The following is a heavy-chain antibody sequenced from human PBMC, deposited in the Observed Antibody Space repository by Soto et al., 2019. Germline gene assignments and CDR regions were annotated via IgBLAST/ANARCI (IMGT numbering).Heavy chain of an antibody. CDR1: GGSISSSSYY. V-gene: IGHV4-39*01. J-gene: IGHJ6*02. CDR2: IYYSGST. CDR3: ARIRYNWNPLYYYYYGMDV. D-gene: IGHD1-1*01. Sequence: SETLSLTCTVSGGSISSSSYYWCWIRQPPGKGLEWIGSIYYSGSTYYNPSLKSRVTISVDTSKNQFSLKLSSVTAADTAVYYCARIRYNWNPLYYYYYGMDVWGQGTTVT.